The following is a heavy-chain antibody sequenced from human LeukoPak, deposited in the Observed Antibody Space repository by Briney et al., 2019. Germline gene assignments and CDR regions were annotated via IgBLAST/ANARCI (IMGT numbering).Heavy chain of an antibody. CDR1: GGSISSSSYY. Sequence: SETLSLTCTVSGGSISSSSYYWGWIRQPPGKGLEWIGSIYYSGSTYYNPSLKSRVTISVDTSKNQFSLELSSVTAADTAVYYCARVFTVPAGYYFDYWGQGTLVTVSS. V-gene: IGHV4-39*07. D-gene: IGHD4-17*01. J-gene: IGHJ4*02. CDR2: IYYSGST. CDR3: ARVFTVPAGYYFDY.